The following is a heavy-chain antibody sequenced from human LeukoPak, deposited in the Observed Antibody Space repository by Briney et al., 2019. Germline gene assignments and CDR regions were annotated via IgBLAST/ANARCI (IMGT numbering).Heavy chain of an antibody. V-gene: IGHV1-46*01. CDR3: ARSRVTTPDY. Sequence: ASVKVSCKASGYTFTSYYMHWLRQSPGQGLEWMGIINPSGGSTSYAQKFQGRVTMTRDTSTSTVYMELSSLRSEDTAVYYCARSRVTTPDYWGQGTLVTVSS. CDR2: INPSGGST. J-gene: IGHJ4*02. CDR1: GYTFTSYY. D-gene: IGHD4-17*01.